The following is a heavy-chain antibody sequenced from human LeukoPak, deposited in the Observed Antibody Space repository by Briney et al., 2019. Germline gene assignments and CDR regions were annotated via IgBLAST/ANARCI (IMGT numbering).Heavy chain of an antibody. D-gene: IGHD6-25*01. CDR3: ARTTSFTASGYDY. CDR1: GYTLTSFH. V-gene: IGHV1-8*03. J-gene: IGHJ4*02. Sequence: ASVKVSCKASGYTLTSFHINWVRQAPGQGLEWMGWINPNTDDRGYAQKFQGRLIITSHTSISTAYMELGSPRSEDTAVYFCARTTSFTASGYDYWGQGTLVTVSS. CDR2: INPNTDDR.